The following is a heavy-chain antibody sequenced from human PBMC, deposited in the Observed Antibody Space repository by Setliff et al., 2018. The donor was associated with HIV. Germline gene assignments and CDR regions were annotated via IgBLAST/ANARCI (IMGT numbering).Heavy chain of an antibody. CDR2: IYYSGST. CDR1: GGSISSDSYY. D-gene: IGHD3-10*01. V-gene: IGHV4-39*01. CDR3: ATYADRESNRFDP. Sequence: TSETLSLTCDVSGGSISSDSYYWAWIRQPPGKGLEWIGTIYYSGSTHYNPSLKSRLTISVDMSKNQLSLRLSSVTAADTAVYYCATYADRESNRFDPWGQGILVTVSS. J-gene: IGHJ5*02.